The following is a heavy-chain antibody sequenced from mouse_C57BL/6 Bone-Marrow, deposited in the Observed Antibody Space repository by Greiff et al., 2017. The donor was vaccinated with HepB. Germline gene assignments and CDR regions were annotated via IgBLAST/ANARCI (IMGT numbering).Heavy chain of an antibody. CDR3: AREATVVAWYFDV. D-gene: IGHD1-1*01. J-gene: IGHJ1*03. V-gene: IGHV3-6*01. Sequence: LMESGPGLVKPSQSLSLTCSVTGYSITSGYYWNWIRQFPGNKLEWMGYISYDGSNNYNPSLKNRISITRDTSKNQFFLKLNSVTTEDTATYYCAREATVVAWYFDVWGTGTTVTVSS. CDR1: GYSITSGYY. CDR2: ISYDGSN.